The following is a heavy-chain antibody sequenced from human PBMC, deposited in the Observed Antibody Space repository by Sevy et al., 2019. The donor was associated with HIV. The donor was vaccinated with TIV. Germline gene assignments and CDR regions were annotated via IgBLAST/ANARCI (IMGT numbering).Heavy chain of an antibody. Sequence: GGSLRLSCAASGFTFSSYSMNWVRQAPGKGLEWVSFISRSSSTIYYADSVKGRFTISRDNAKNSLYLQMRSLRDEDTDVSYCARERKMYDSSGYYFHFDYWGQGTLVTVSS. D-gene: IGHD3-22*01. V-gene: IGHV3-48*02. CDR3: ARERKMYDSSGYYFHFDY. CDR1: GFTFSSYS. J-gene: IGHJ4*02. CDR2: ISRSSSTI.